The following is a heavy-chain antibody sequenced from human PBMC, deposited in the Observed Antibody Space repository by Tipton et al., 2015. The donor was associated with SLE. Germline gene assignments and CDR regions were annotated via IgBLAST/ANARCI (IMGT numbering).Heavy chain of an antibody. V-gene: IGHV4-59*01. CDR2: IYSSGST. CDR3: ARFGPFTAAHKNYFDP. J-gene: IGHJ4*02. Sequence: TLSLTCTVSGGSISSYYWSWIRQPPGKGLEWIGYIYSSGSTSYNPSLESRVTVSVDTSKNQFSLKLSSVTAADTAVYFCARFGPFTAAHKNYFDPWGQGTLVTVSS. D-gene: IGHD6-13*01. CDR1: GGSISSYY.